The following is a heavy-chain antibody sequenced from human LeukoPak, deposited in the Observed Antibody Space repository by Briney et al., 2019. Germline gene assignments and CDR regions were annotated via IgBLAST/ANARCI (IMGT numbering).Heavy chain of an antibody. J-gene: IGHJ4*02. V-gene: IGHV1-18*01. D-gene: IGHD4-17*01. CDR3: ATEGGWEPTDYGDNVY. CDR1: GYTFTNYG. Sequence: ASVKVSCRTSGYTFTNYGITWVRQAPGQGLEWMGWISPYKGNRNYAQNLQGRVTMTTDTSTSTAYMEVRSLRSDDTAVYYCATEGGWEPTDYGDNVYWGQGTLVTVSS. CDR2: ISPYKGNR.